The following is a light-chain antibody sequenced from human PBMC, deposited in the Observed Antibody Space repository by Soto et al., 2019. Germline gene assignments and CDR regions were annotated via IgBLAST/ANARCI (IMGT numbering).Light chain of an antibody. CDR2: GNS. CDR3: QSYDSSLSYV. CDR1: SSNIGAGYD. J-gene: IGLJ1*01. Sequence: QSVLTQPPSVSGAPGQRVTIYCTGSSSNIGAGYDVHWYQQLPGTAPKLLIYGNSNRPSGVPDRFSGSKSGTSASLAITGLQAEDEADYYCQSYDSSLSYVFGNGTKLTVL. V-gene: IGLV1-40*01.